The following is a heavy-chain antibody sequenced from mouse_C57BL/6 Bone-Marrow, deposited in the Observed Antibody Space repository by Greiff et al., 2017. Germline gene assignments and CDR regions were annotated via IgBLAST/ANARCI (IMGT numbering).Heavy chain of an antibody. D-gene: IGHD1-1*01. V-gene: IGHV5-15*01. CDR3: ARLGDYGSAWDYAMDY. CDR1: GFTFSDYG. CDR2: ISNLAYSI. Sequence: EVQLVESGGGLVQPGGSLKLSCAASGFTFSDYGMAWVRQAPRKGPEWVAFISNLAYSIYYADTVTGRFTISRENAKNTLYLEMSSLRSEDTAMYYCARLGDYGSAWDYAMDYWGQGTSVTVSS. J-gene: IGHJ4*01.